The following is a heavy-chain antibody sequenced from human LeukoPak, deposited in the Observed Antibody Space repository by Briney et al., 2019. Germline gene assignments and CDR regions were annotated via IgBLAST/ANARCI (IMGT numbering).Heavy chain of an antibody. J-gene: IGHJ4*02. D-gene: IGHD3-9*01. CDR2: IIPIFGTA. V-gene: IGHV1-69*01. CDR3: AGGGRYFDWLLDY. CDR1: GGTFSSYA. Sequence: VKVSCKASGGTFSSYAISWVRQAPGQGLEWMGGIIPIFGTANYAQKFQGRVTITADESTSTAYMELSSLRSEDTAVYYCAGGGRYFDWLLDYWGQGTLVTVSS.